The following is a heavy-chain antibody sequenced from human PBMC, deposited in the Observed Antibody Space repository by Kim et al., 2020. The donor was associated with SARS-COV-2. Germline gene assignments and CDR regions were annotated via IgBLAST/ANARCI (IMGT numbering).Heavy chain of an antibody. CDR1: GGSINSYY. D-gene: IGHD3-16*01. CDR3: ARQTYDYLWGSSHSNWFDP. CDR2: IYYSGIT. V-gene: IGHV4-59*08. Sequence: SETLSLTCSVSGGSINSYYWTWIRQPPGKGLEWIGYIYYSGITNYNPSLKSRINISIDTSKNQFSLKLNSVTAADTAVYYCARQTYDYLWGSSHSNWFDPWGQGTLVTVSS. J-gene: IGHJ5*02.